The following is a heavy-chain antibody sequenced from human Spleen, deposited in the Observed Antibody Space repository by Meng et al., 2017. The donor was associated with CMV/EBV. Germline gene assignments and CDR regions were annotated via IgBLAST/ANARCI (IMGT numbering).Heavy chain of an antibody. Sequence: GESLKISCKGSGYSFTSYWIGWVRQMPGKGLGWMGIIYPGDSDTRYSPSFQGQVTISADKSISTAYLQWSSLKASDTAMYYCARRGYCSSTSCQIPNYYYGMDVWGQGTTVTVS. J-gene: IGHJ6*02. D-gene: IGHD2-2*01. CDR2: IYPGDSDT. CDR1: GYSFTSYW. V-gene: IGHV5-51*01. CDR3: ARRGYCSSTSCQIPNYYYGMDV.